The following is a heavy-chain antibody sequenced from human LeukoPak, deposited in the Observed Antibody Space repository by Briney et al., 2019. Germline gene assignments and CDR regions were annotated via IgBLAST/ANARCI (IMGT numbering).Heavy chain of an antibody. J-gene: IGHJ4*02. D-gene: IGHD1-26*01. V-gene: IGHV1-2*02. Sequence: ASVKASCKASGYAFTRHYMHWVRQAPGQGLEWMGWINPNSGGTNYAQKFQGRVTMTRDTSISTAYMELSRLRSDDTAVYYCARDVGATTPYFDYWGQGTLVTVSS. CDR1: GYAFTRHY. CDR2: INPNSGGT. CDR3: ARDVGATTPYFDY.